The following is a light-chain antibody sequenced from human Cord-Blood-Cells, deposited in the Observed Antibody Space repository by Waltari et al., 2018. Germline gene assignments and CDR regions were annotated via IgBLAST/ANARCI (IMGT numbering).Light chain of an antibody. CDR2: DGS. CDR1: SSDVGGYNY. V-gene: IGLV2-14*01. Sequence: QSALTQPASVSGSPGQSITISCTGTSSDVGGYNYVSWYQQHPSKAPKLMIYDGSNRPSGVSNRFSGSKSDNTASLTISGLQAEDEADYYCSSYTSSSTLYVFGTGTKVTVL. J-gene: IGLJ1*01. CDR3: SSYTSSSTLYV.